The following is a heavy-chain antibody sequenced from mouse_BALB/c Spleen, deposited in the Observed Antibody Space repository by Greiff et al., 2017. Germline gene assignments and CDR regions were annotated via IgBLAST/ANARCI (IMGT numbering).Heavy chain of an antibody. V-gene: IGHV3-2*02. CDR2: ISYSGST. D-gene: IGHD2-2*01. J-gene: IGHJ2*01. CDR3: ARLWLGRFDY. CDR1: GYSITSDYA. Sequence: VQLMQSGPGLVKPSQSLSLTCTVTGYSITSDYAWNWIRQFPGNKLEWMGYISYSGSTSYNPSLTSRISITRDTSKNQFFLQLNSVTTEDTATYYCARLWLGRFDYWGQGTTLTVSS.